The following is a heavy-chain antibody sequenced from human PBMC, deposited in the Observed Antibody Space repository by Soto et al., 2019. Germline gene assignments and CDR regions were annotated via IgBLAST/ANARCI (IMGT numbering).Heavy chain of an antibody. CDR3: ARHTYSPSTDFYCDY. CDR1: GDSISSSS. J-gene: IGHJ4*02. CDR2: ISYTGSN. D-gene: IGHD5-18*01. Sequence: PSETLSLTCSVSGDSISSSSWSWVRQPPGKGLEWIGYISYTGSNNYNPSLKRRVTMSLDTSQNQFSLNLSSVTAADAALYYCARHTYSPSTDFYCDYWGLGPRVTVFS. V-gene: IGHV4-59*08.